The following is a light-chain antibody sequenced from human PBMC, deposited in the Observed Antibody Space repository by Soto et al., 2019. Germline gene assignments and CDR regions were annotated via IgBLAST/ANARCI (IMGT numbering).Light chain of an antibody. V-gene: IGKV2-28*01. CDR2: LGS. CDR1: HILLHSNGYNY. CDR3: VQALQSPPWT. J-gene: IGKJ1*01. Sequence: DIVVTQSTLTLPATPAETAATSLSSRHILLHSNGYNYLDWYLQKPGQSPQLLIYLGSNRASGVPDRFSGSGSGTDFTLKISRVEAEDVGVYYCVQALQSPPWTFGQGTTVDIK.